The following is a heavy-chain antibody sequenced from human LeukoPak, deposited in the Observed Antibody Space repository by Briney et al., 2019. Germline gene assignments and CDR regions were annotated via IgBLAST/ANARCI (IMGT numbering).Heavy chain of an antibody. D-gene: IGHD2-15*01. CDR2: ISASGGST. V-gene: IGHV3-23*01. J-gene: IGHJ4*02. CDR1: GFTFSSYA. CDR3: AKQLGYCSDGSCYFPY. Sequence: PGGSLRLSCAASGFTFSSYAMSWVRQVPGKGLEWVSGISASGGSTYYADSVQGRFTISRDNSKSTLCLQMNSLRAEDTAVYYCAKQLGYCSDGSCYFPYWGQGTLVTVSS.